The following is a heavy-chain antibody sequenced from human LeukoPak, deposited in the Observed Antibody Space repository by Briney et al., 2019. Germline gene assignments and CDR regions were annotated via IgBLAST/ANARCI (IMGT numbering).Heavy chain of an antibody. V-gene: IGHV1-46*01. D-gene: IGHD5-12*01. CDR3: ARDQSRGYSGYDVDY. J-gene: IGHJ4*02. Sequence: ASVKVSCKASGYTFTSYYMHWVRQAPGQGLEWMGIINPSGGSTSYAQKFQGRVTMTRDTSTSTVYMELSSLRSEDTAVYYCARDQSRGYSGYDVDYWGQGTLVTVSS. CDR1: GYTFTSYY. CDR2: INPSGGST.